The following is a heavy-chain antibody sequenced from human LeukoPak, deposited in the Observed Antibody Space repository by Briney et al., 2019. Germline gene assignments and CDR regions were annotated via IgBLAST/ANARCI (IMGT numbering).Heavy chain of an antibody. J-gene: IGHJ3*02. V-gene: IGHV4-61*02. CDR2: IYTSGST. CDR1: GGSISSGSYY. CDR3: ARDRRVGDYDAFDI. D-gene: IGHD4-17*01. Sequence: SQTLSLTCTVSGGSISSGSYYWSWIRQPAGKGLEWIGRIYTSGSTNYNPSLKSRVTISVDTSKNQFSLKLSSVTAADTAVYYCARDRRVGDYDAFDIWGQGTMVTVS.